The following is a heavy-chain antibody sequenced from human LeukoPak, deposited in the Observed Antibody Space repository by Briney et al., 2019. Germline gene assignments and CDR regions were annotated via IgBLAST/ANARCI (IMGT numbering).Heavy chain of an antibody. J-gene: IGHJ4*02. CDR1: GFKFTDYA. V-gene: IGHV3-33*08. Sequence: PGGSLRLSCVASGFKFTDYAIHWVRQVPGRGLEWVAVVWFDGSYELYADSVKGRFTISRDDSRSTVNLQMESLRAEDTALYYCARDLGGRGIPVYYFDYWGRGTQVTVSS. D-gene: IGHD4-23*01. CDR2: VWFDGSYE. CDR3: ARDLGGRGIPVYYFDY.